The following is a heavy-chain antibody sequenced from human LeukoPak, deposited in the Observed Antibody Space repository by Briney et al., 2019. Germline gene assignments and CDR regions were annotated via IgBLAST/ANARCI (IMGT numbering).Heavy chain of an antibody. Sequence: GGSLRLSCAASGFTVSSNYMNWVRQAPGKGLEWVSAISASGGSTYYADSVKGRFTISRDNSKSTLYLQMNSLRSEDTAVYYCAKPRQQLVRYGLDVWGQGTTVIVSS. D-gene: IGHD6-6*01. CDR2: ISASGGST. CDR3: AKPRQQLVRYGLDV. CDR1: GFTVSSNY. V-gene: IGHV3-23*01. J-gene: IGHJ6*02.